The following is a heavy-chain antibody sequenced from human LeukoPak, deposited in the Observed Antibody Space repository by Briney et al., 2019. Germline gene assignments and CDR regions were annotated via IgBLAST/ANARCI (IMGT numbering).Heavy chain of an antibody. J-gene: IGHJ6*02. Sequence: PGGSLRLSCAASGFTFSSYSMNWVRQAPGKGLEWVSSISSSSSYIYYADSVKGRFAISRDNAKNSLYLQMNSLRAEDTAVYYCAREDSYDFYGMDVWGQGTTVTVSS. V-gene: IGHV3-21*01. CDR1: GFTFSSYS. D-gene: IGHD5-18*01. CDR2: ISSSSSYI. CDR3: AREDSYDFYGMDV.